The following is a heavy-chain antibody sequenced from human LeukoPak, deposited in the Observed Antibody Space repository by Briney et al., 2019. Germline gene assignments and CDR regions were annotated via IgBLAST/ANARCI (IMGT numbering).Heavy chain of an antibody. V-gene: IGHV3-30*18. CDR2: ISYDGSNK. Sequence: GRSLRLSCAASGFTFSSYGMHWVRQAPGKGLEWVAVISYDGSNKYYADSVKGRFTISRDNSKNTLYLQMNSLRAEDTAVYYCAKERNYDILTGHWGQGTLVTVSS. J-gene: IGHJ4*02. CDR1: GFTFSSYG. CDR3: AKERNYDILTGH. D-gene: IGHD3-9*01.